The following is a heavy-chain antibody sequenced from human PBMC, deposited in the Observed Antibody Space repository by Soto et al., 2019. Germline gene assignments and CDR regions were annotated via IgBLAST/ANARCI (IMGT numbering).Heavy chain of an antibody. V-gene: IGHV4-31*03. CDR1: GGSISSGGYY. Sequence: PSETLSLTCTVSGGSISSGGYYWSWIRQHPGKGLEWVGYIYYSGSTYYNPSLKSRVTISVDTSKNQFSLKLSSVTAAGTAVYYCARDLGELNYYYYYYMDVWGKGTTVTVSS. CDR2: IYYSGST. CDR3: ARDLGELNYYYYYYMDV. D-gene: IGHD1-26*01. J-gene: IGHJ6*03.